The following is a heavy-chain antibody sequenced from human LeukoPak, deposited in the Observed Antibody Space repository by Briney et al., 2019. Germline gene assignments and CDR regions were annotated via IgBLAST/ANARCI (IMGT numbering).Heavy chain of an antibody. D-gene: IGHD3-22*01. V-gene: IGHV3-53*05. CDR1: GFTVSSNY. CDR2: IYSGGST. Sequence: PGGSLRLSCAASGFTVSSNYMSWVRRAPGKGLEWVSVIYSGGSTYYADSVKGRFTISRDNSKNTLYLQMNSLRPEDTAVYYCARALFTMIIEASFDYWGQGTLVTVSS. J-gene: IGHJ4*02. CDR3: ARALFTMIIEASFDY.